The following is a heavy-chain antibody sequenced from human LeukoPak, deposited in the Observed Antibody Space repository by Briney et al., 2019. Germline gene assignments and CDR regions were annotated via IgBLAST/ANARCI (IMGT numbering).Heavy chain of an antibody. CDR2: IYYSGST. D-gene: IGHD2-2*01. J-gene: IGHJ6*03. CDR3: ARDGVVVPAAIRYYYYYMDV. CDR1: GGSISSYY. V-gene: IGHV4-59*01. Sequence: PSETLSLTCTVSGGSISSYYWSWIRQPPGKGLEWIGYIYYSGSTNYNPSLKSRVTISVDTSKNQFSLKPSSVTAADTAVYYCARDGVVVPAAIRYYYYYMDVWGKGTTVTVSS.